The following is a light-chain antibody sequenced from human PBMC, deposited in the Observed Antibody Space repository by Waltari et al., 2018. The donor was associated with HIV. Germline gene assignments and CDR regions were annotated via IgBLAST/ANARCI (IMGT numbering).Light chain of an antibody. CDR1: SGHSDYA. Sequence: QPVVTQSPSAAASLGASVKLTCTLSSGHSDYAIAWHQQHPQKGPRYLMRLNNDGSRYKGDGIPYRFSGSSSGAERYLIISSLQSGDEADYYCQTCDTGIIIFGGGTKLTVL. J-gene: IGLJ2*01. CDR3: QTCDTGIII. CDR2: LNNDGSR. V-gene: IGLV4-69*01.